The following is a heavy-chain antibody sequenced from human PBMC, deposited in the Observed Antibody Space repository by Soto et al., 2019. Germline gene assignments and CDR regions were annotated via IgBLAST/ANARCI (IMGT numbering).Heavy chain of an antibody. Sequence: QITLKESGPTLVKPTQTLTLTCTFSGFSLPTDRVGVGWIRQPPGKALEWLAVIYWDDSKTYRPSLKSRLTITTDTSKTQVALTMTDMDPVDTATYYCAHAYGGRSLYWGQGTLVTVSS. V-gene: IGHV2-5*02. J-gene: IGHJ4*02. D-gene: IGHD1-26*01. CDR3: AHAYGGRSLY. CDR2: IYWDDSK. CDR1: GFSLPTDRVG.